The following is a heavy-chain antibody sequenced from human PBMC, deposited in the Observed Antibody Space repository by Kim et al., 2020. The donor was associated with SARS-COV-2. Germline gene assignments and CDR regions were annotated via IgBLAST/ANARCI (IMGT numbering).Heavy chain of an antibody. D-gene: IGHD6-13*01. Sequence: NPSLKSRVTISVDTSKNQFSLKLSSVTAADTAVYYCARVRIAAAMYYFDYWGQGTLVTVSS. J-gene: IGHJ4*02. CDR3: ARVRIAAAMYYFDY. V-gene: IGHV4-31*02.